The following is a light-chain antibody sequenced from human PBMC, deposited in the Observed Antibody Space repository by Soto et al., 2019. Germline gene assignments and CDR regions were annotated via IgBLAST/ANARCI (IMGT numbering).Light chain of an antibody. J-gene: IGKJ4*01. Sequence: EIVLTQSPGTLSLFQGEGATLSCRSSQIVSSSYIACYQQRPGQAPRLLIYGSSIRATGIPDRFSGSGSGTDFTLTISSLEPEDFAVYYCQRYGSSVTFGGGTKVDIK. CDR1: QIVSSSY. CDR2: GSS. CDR3: QRYGSSVT. V-gene: IGKV3-20*01.